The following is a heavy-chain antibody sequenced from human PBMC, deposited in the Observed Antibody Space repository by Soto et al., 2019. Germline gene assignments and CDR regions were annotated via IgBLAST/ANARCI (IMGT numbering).Heavy chain of an antibody. V-gene: IGHV4-59*01. D-gene: IGHD3-16*01. CDR1: GGSISSYY. J-gene: IGHJ6*02. Sequence: QVQLQESGPGLVKPSETLSLTCTVSGGSISSYYWSWIRQPPGKGLEWSGYIYYSGSTNYNPSLKSRVNMSVDTSKKQFSLKLSSVTAADTAVYYCARGAWYVWGLDYYGMDVWGQGTTVTVSS. CDR3: ARGAWYVWGLDYYGMDV. CDR2: IYYSGST.